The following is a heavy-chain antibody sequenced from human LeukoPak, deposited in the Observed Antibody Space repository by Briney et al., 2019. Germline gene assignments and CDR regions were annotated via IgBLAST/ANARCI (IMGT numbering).Heavy chain of an antibody. CDR2: IYSGGST. V-gene: IGHV3-53*01. D-gene: IGHD3-10*01. CDR1: GFTVSSNY. J-gene: IGHJ4*02. CDR3: ARENQVSGYFDY. Sequence: GGSLRLSCAASGFTVSSNYMSWVRQAPGEGLEWVSVIYSGGSTYYADSVKGRFTISRDNSKNTLYLQMNSLRAEDTAVYYCARENQVSGYFDYWGQGTLVTVSS.